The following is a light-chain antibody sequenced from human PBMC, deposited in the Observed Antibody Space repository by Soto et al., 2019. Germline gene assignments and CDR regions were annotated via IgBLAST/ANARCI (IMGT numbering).Light chain of an antibody. Sequence: QSVLTQPPSISGTPGQGVVISCSGGSSNIGSTSVNWYQQLPGTAPRLLIYFNDKRPSGVPDRFAGSKSGTSASLVISGLQSEDGADYYCSAWVDRLNGPVLGGWTKLTVL. CDR3: SAWVDRLNGPV. V-gene: IGLV1-44*01. CDR1: SSNIGSTS. J-gene: IGLJ2*01. CDR2: FND.